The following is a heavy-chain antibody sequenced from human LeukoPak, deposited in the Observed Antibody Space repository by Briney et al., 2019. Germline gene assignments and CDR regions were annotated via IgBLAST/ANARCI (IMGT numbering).Heavy chain of an antibody. CDR2: ISYDGGK. V-gene: IGHV3-30-3*02. Sequence: GGSLRLSCAASGFTFSSYAMHWVRQAPGKGLEWVALISYDGGKYSADSVKGRFTISRDNSKNTLYLQMNSLRAEDTAVYYCAKKAAVAGSFRGPVDCWGQGTLVTVSS. D-gene: IGHD6-19*01. CDR3: AKKAAVAGSFRGPVDC. CDR1: GFTFSSYA. J-gene: IGHJ4*02.